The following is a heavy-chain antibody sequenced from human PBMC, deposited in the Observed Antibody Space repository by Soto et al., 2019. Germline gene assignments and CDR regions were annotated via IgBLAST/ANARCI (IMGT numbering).Heavy chain of an antibody. V-gene: IGHV1-69*13. D-gene: IGHD6-6*01. CDR1: GGTFSSYA. CDR2: IIPIFGTA. J-gene: IGHJ6*02. CDR3: ARTRIAARPGGNYYYYGMDV. Sequence: GASVKVSCKASGGTFSSYAISWVRQAPGQGLEWMGGIIPIFGTANYAQKFQGRVTITADESASTAYMELSSLRSEDTAVYYCARTRIAARPGGNYYYYGMDVWAKGPRSPSP.